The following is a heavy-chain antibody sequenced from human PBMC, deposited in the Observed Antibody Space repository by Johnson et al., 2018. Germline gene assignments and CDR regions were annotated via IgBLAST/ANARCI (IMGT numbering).Heavy chain of an antibody. V-gene: IGHV3-74*01. CDR2: VNSDESSK. D-gene: IGHD1-7*01. J-gene: IGHJ3*02. CDR1: GFTFSSYG. CDR3: ARARYNWNSGTFDI. Sequence: VQLQESGGGLVQPGGSLRLSCAASGFTFSSYGIHWVRHAPGKGLVWVSRVNSDESSKNYADYVTGRFTISRDKAKNTLYLQRNSLRAHDTAVYYCARARYNWNSGTFDIWGQGAMVTGSS.